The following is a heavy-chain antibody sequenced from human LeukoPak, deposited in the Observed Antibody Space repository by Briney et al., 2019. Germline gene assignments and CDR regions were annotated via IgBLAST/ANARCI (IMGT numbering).Heavy chain of an antibody. CDR2: IYPGGSDT. V-gene: IGHV5-51*01. CDR3: ARRATSYEYFDL. D-gene: IGHD2-15*01. Sequence: GESLKISCKGSGYSFATYWIGWVRQMPGKGLEWMGIIYPGGSDTRYSPSFQGQVTISADKSITTASLQWRSLKASDTAMYYCARRATSYEYFDLWGRGTLVTVSS. CDR1: GYSFATYW. J-gene: IGHJ2*01.